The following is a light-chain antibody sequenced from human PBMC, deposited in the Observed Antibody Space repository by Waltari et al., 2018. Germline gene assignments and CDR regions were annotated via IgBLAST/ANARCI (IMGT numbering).Light chain of an antibody. J-gene: IGLJ1*01. CDR1: KS. CDR3: SAYTRSGTYV. Sequence: KSVSWYHQPPGKAPKVLIYDVTNRPSGVSNRFSGSKSGNTASLTISGLQAEDEADYYCSAYTRSGTYVFGTGTKVTVL. CDR2: DVT. V-gene: IGLV2-14*03.